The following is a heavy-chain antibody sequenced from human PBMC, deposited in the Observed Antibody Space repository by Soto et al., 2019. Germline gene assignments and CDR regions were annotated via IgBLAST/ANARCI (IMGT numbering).Heavy chain of an antibody. CDR1: GFTFSSYG. Sequence: GGSLRLSCAASGFTFSSYGMHWVRQAPGKGLEWVAVISYDGSNKYYADYVKGRFTISRDNSKNTLYLQMNFLRAEDTAVYYCARADIVVVPAAVYFDYWGQGTLVTVSS. V-gene: IGHV3-30*03. CDR2: ISYDGSNK. D-gene: IGHD2-2*01. CDR3: ARADIVVVPAAVYFDY. J-gene: IGHJ4*02.